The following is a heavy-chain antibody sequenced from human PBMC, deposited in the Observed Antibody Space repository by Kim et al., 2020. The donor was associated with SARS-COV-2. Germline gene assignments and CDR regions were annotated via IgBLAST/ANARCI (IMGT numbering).Heavy chain of an antibody. Sequence: SVKVSCKASGGTFSSYAISWVRQAPGQGLEWMGGIIPIFGTANYAQKCQGRVTITADESTSTAYMELSSLRSEDTAVYYCAGETYYDILTGYWYYWGQGTLVTVSS. CDR1: GGTFSSYA. J-gene: IGHJ4*02. CDR3: AGETYYDILTGYWYY. D-gene: IGHD3-9*01. V-gene: IGHV1-69*13. CDR2: IIPIFGTA.